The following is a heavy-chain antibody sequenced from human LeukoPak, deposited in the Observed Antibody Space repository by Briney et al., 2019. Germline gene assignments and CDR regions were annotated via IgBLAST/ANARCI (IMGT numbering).Heavy chain of an antibody. CDR1: GFTFSSYA. V-gene: IGHV3-23*01. Sequence: PGASLRPSCAASGFTFSSYAMSWARQAPGKGLEWVSDISGSGGNTYYADSVKGRFTISRDNSKNTLSLQMNSLRAEDTAVYYCAKGYDFLDYWGQGTLVTVSS. J-gene: IGHJ4*02. D-gene: IGHD3-3*01. CDR2: ISGSGGNT. CDR3: AKGYDFLDY.